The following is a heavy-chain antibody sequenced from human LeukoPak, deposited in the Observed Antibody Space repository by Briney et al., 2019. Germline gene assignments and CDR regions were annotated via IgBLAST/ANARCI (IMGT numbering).Heavy chain of an antibody. Sequence: GGSLRLSCTASGFTFGDYAMSWVRQAPGKGLEWVGFIRSKAYGGTTEYAASVKGRFTISRDDSKSIAYLQMNSLKTEDTAVYYCWGNYYYYMDVWAKGTTVTVSS. CDR1: GFTFGDYA. CDR2: IRSKAYGGTT. CDR3: WGNYYYYMDV. J-gene: IGHJ6*03. V-gene: IGHV3-49*04. D-gene: IGHD7-27*01.